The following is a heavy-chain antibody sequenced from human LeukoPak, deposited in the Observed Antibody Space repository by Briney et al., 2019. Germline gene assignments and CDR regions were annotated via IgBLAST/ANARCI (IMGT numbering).Heavy chain of an antibody. CDR1: GGSFSGYY. J-gene: IGHJ5*02. CDR2: INHSGST. D-gene: IGHD2-2*01. Sequence: SGTLSLTCAVYGGSFSGYYWSWIRQPPGKGLEWIGEINHSGSTNYNPSLKSGVTISVDTSKNQFSLKLSSVTAADTAVYYCASMRDIVVVPAAPNWFDPWGQGTLVTVSS. CDR3: ASMRDIVVVPAAPNWFDP. V-gene: IGHV4-34*01.